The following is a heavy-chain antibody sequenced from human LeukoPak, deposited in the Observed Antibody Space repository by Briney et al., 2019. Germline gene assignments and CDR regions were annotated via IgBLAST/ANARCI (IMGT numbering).Heavy chain of an antibody. CDR1: GFTFSSYE. CDR3: ARDRDGYYCVFDY. J-gene: IGHJ4*02. V-gene: IGHV3-48*03. CDR2: ISSSGSTI. D-gene: IGHD5-24*01. Sequence: AGGSLRLSCAASGFTFSSYEMNWVRQAPGKGLEWVSYISSSGSTIYYADSVKGRFTISRDNAKNSLYLQMNSLRAEDTAVYYCARDRDGYYCVFDYWGQGTLVTVSS.